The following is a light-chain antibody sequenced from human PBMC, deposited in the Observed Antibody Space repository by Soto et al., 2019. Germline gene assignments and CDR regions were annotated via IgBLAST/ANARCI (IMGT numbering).Light chain of an antibody. CDR3: QQRSNWPPRT. CDR2: DAS. CDR1: QSVSSY. J-gene: IGKJ5*01. V-gene: IGKV3-11*01. Sequence: EIVLTQSPATLSLSPGERATLSCRASQSVSSYLAWYQQKPGQAPRLLIYDASDRATGIPARFSGSGSGTDFTLTITGLEPEDSAVYYCQQRSNWPPRTFGQGTRLEIK.